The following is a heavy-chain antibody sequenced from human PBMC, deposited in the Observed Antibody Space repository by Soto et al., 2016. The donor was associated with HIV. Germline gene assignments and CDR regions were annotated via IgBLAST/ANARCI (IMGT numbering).Heavy chain of an antibody. V-gene: IGHV3-66*01. J-gene: IGHJ4*02. CDR3: ARVGPKYYYDSSGYLAY. CDR1: GFNVSNFY. Sequence: EVQLVESGGGSVQPGGSLRLSCAASGFNVSNFYMSWVRQAPGKGQEWVAVIYSGGNTYFADSVKGRLTISRDNSENTVYLQMSSLTVEDTAVYYCARVGPKYYYDSSGYLAYWGQGALVTVSS. D-gene: IGHD3-22*01. CDR2: IYSGGNT.